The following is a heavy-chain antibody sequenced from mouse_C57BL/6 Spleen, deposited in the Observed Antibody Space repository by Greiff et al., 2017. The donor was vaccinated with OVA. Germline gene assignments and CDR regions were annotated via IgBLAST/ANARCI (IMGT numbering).Heavy chain of an antibody. Sequence: QVQLQQPGAELVKPGASVKMSCKASGYTFTSYSITWVKQRRGQGLEWIGDIYPGSGSTNYNEKFKSKATLTVDTSSSTAYMQLSSLTSEDSAVYYCARRGGYYAMDYWGQGTSVTVSS. CDR1: GYTFTSYS. CDR3: ARRGGYYAMDY. V-gene: IGHV1-55*01. J-gene: IGHJ4*01. CDR2: IYPGSGST.